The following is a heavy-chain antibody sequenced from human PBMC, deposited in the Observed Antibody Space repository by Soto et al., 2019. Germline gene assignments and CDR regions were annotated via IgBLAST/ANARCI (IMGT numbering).Heavy chain of an antibody. CDR2: INPNSADT. CDR3: ARGYCTGGSCYQGHDY. CDR1: GYTFTGYY. V-gene: IGHV1-2*02. Sequence: QVQLVQSGAEVKKPGASVKVSCKASGYTFTGYYMHWVRQAPGQGLEWMGWINPNSADTNYAQNFQGRVTMTRDTSIRTAYMELSRLTSDDTAVYYCARGYCTGGSCYQGHDYWGQGTLDTVSS. D-gene: IGHD2-15*01. J-gene: IGHJ4*02.